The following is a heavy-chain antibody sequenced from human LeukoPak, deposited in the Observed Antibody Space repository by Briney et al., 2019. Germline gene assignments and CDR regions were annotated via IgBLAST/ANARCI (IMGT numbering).Heavy chain of an antibody. CDR1: GYTFTSYD. CDR3: ARDGAGAGPLWFGIDYYYGMDV. Sequence: ASVKVSCKASGYTFTSYDINWVRQATGQGLERMGWMNPNSGNTGYAQKFQGRVTMTRNTSISTAYMELSSLRSEDTAVYYCARDGAGAGPLWFGIDYYYGMDVWGQGTTVTVSS. CDR2: MNPNSGNT. V-gene: IGHV1-8*01. D-gene: IGHD3-10*01. J-gene: IGHJ6*02.